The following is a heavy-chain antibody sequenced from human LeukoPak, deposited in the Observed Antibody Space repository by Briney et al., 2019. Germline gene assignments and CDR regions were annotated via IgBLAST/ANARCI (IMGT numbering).Heavy chain of an antibody. CDR1: GFTFSRHW. Sequence: GGSLRLSCAASGFTFSRHWMSWVRQAPGKGLEWVANIRKDGGETYYVDSVKGRFTISRDNAKNSLYLQMNSLRAEDTAVYYCARGLDAFDIWGQGTMVTVSS. V-gene: IGHV3-7*01. J-gene: IGHJ3*02. CDR3: ARGLDAFDI. CDR2: IRKDGGET.